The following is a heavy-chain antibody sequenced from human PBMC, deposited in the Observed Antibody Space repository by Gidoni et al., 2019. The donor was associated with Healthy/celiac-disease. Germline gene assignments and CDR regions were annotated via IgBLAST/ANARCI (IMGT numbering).Heavy chain of an antibody. V-gene: IGHV1-24*01. CDR3: ATESLTMVRGVTEEYFDY. Sequence: QVQLGQSGAEVKKPGASVKVSCKVSGYTLTESSMHWVRQAPGKGLEWMGGFDPEDGETIYAQKFQGRVTMTEDTSTDTAYMELSSLRSEDTAVYYCATESLTMVRGVTEEYFDYWGQGTLVTVSS. J-gene: IGHJ4*02. D-gene: IGHD3-10*01. CDR1: GYTLTESS. CDR2: FDPEDGET.